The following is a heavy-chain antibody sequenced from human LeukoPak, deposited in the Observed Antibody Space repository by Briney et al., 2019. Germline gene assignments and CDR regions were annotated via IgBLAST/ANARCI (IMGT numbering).Heavy chain of an antibody. CDR3: ARGGGSYGIYYYYMDV. J-gene: IGHJ6*03. CDR1: GFTFSSYS. Sequence: GGSLRLSWAASGFTFSSYSMNWVRQAPGKGLEWVSSISSSSSYIYYADSVKGRFTISRDNAKNSLYLQMNSLRAEDKAVYYCARGGGSYGIYYYYMDVWGKGTTVTISS. D-gene: IGHD1-26*01. CDR2: ISSSSSYI. V-gene: IGHV3-21*01.